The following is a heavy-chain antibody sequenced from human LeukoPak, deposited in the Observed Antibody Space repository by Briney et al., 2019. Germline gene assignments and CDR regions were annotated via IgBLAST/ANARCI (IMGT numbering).Heavy chain of an antibody. Sequence: PSETLSLTCTVSGGSISSSSYYWGWIRQPPGKGLEWIGSIYYSGSTYYNPSLKSRVTISVDTSKNQFSLKLSSVTAADTAVYYCARVLCRFRSTSCIIDYWGQGTLVTVSS. CDR2: IYYSGST. D-gene: IGHD2-2*01. J-gene: IGHJ4*02. CDR1: GGSISSSSYY. CDR3: ARVLCRFRSTSCIIDY. V-gene: IGHV4-39*07.